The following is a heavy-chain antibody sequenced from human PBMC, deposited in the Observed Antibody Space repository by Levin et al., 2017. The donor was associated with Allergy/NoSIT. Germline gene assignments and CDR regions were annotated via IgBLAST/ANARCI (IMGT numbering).Heavy chain of an antibody. CDR1: GYTFTSYD. Sequence: ASVKVSCKASGYTFTSYDINWVRQATGQGLEWMGWMNPNSGNTGYAQKFQGRVTMTRNTSISTAYMELSSLRSEDTAVYYCATATVTTWYYYYYGMDVWGQGTTVTVSS. CDR3: ATATVTTWYYYYYGMDV. V-gene: IGHV1-8*01. J-gene: IGHJ6*02. CDR2: MNPNSGNT. D-gene: IGHD4-17*01.